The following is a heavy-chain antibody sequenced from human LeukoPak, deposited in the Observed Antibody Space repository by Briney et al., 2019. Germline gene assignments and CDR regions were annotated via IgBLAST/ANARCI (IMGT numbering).Heavy chain of an antibody. J-gene: IGHJ4*02. V-gene: IGHV4-39*01. CDR2: IYYRGNN. CDR1: GGSISSNSYH. D-gene: IGHD5-18*01. Sequence: SETLSLTCAVSGGSISSNSYHWVWMRQPPGKGLEGIGRIYYRGNNYYNPSLKSRVTISVDASRNQFSLKMSSVPDAETAVYYCARHQSGGYSQGVLDYWGQGTLVTVSS. CDR3: ARHQSGGYSQGVLDY.